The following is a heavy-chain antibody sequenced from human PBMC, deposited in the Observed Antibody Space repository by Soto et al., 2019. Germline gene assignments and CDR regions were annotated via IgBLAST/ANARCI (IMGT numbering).Heavy chain of an antibody. CDR2: TLPFLGSS. CDR1: GGTFKKFA. Sequence: QVQLVQSGPEVKKPGSSVKVSCEASGGTFKKFAISWVRQAPGQGLEWMGGTLPFLGSSKYPQKFQGRVTSAADESGTTTYMELTGLTSEETAVYYCARGWKFDSEDLWDASSSHGLDVWGQGTTVTVSS. J-gene: IGHJ6*02. D-gene: IGHD3-16*01. V-gene: IGHV1-69*01. CDR3: ARGWKFDSEDLWDASSSHGLDV.